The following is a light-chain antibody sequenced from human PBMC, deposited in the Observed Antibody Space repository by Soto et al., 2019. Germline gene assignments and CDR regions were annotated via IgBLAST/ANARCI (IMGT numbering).Light chain of an antibody. CDR2: GES. Sequence: EIVLTQSPGTMSLSPGERATRSCRASQSVSNNYLAWYQQKPGQAPRLLIYGESNRATGIPDRFSGSGSGTDFTLTISRLEPEDFAVYYCQQYGSSGTFGQGTKVDIK. CDR3: QQYGSSGT. J-gene: IGKJ1*01. V-gene: IGKV3-20*01. CDR1: QSVSNNY.